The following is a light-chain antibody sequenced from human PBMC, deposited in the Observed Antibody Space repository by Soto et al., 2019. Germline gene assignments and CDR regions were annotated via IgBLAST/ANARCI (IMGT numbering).Light chain of an antibody. CDR2: ENN. CDR3: QTYDTKGWA. V-gene: IGLV6-57*02. J-gene: IGLJ3*02. CDR1: SGSIASNY. Sequence: NFMLTQPHSVSESPGKTVTISCTGSSGSIASNYVQWYQQRPGSAPTTVIYENNQRPSGVPDRFSGSIDSSSNSASLTISGLKTEDEADYYCQTYDTKGWAFGGGTKMTVL.